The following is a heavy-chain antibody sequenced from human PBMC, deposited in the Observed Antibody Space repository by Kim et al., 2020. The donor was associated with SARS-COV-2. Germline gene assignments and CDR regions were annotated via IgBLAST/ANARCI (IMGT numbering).Heavy chain of an antibody. D-gene: IGHD1-26*01. Sequence: GGSLRLSCAASGFTFSSYAMSWVRQAPGKGLEWVSVIYSGGSSTYYADSVKGRFTISRDNSKNTLYLQMNSLRAEDTAVYYCAKSIVGATYDAFDIWGQGTMVTVSS. V-gene: IGHV3-23*03. J-gene: IGHJ3*02. CDR2: IYSGGSST. CDR3: AKSIVGATYDAFDI. CDR1: GFTFSSYA.